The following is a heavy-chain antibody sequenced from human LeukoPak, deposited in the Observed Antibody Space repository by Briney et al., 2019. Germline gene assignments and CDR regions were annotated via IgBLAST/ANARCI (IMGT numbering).Heavy chain of an antibody. D-gene: IGHD4-17*01. CDR2: TSPSDGNT. Sequence: PGGSLRLSCAASGFAFSKYAMSWVRQAPGKGLEWVSATSPSDGNTFYAASVKGRFTISRDNSKNTLSLQMNSLRAEDTALYYCAKDSSVPYGITDWGQGTLVTVSS. CDR1: GFAFSKYA. V-gene: IGHV3-23*01. J-gene: IGHJ4*02. CDR3: AKDSSVPYGITD.